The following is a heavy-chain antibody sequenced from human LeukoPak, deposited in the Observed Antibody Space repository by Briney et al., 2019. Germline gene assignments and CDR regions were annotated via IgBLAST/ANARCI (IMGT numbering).Heavy chain of an antibody. Sequence: GASVKVSCKASGYAFTSYDINGVRQATGQGLDWMGWMNPDRGNTDYAQKYQGRVTMTRTTSISTAYMEMSSLRYKDTAVYSCAKGLDAYGSGTYQDYWGQGTLVTVSS. D-gene: IGHD3-10*01. V-gene: IGHV1-8*01. CDR3: AKGLDAYGSGTYQDY. CDR2: MNPDRGNT. CDR1: GYAFTSYD. J-gene: IGHJ4*02.